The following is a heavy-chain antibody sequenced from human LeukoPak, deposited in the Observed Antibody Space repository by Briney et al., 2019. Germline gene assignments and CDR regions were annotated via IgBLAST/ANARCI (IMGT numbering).Heavy chain of an antibody. Sequence: GGSLRLSCTASGFTFSSYAMNWVRQAPGKGLEWVSGISGGGGSTYYADSVKGRFTISRDNSKNTLYLQMNSLRAEDTAVYYCAKDRGKTYYYYGMDVWGQGTTVTVSS. CDR1: GFTFSSYA. V-gene: IGHV3-23*01. J-gene: IGHJ6*02. D-gene: IGHD3-10*01. CDR3: AKDRGKTYYYYGMDV. CDR2: ISGGGGST.